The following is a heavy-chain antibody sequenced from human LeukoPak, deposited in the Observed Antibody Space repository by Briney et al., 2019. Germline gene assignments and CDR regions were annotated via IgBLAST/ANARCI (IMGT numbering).Heavy chain of an antibody. V-gene: IGHV1-2*02. CDR1: GYTFTSYG. Sequence: ASVKVSCKASGYTFTSYGISWVRQAPGQGLEWMGWINPNSGGTNYAQKFQGRVTMTRDTSISTAYMELSRLRSDDTAVYYCARDSVGATPYYYMDVWGKGTTVTVSS. CDR3: ARDSVGATPYYYMDV. CDR2: INPNSGGT. J-gene: IGHJ6*03. D-gene: IGHD1-26*01.